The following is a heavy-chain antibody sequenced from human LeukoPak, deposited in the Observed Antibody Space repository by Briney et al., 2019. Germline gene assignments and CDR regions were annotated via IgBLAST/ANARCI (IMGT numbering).Heavy chain of an antibody. CDR2: IYYSGST. CDR3: ARGTTTLDY. J-gene: IGHJ4*02. CDR1: GGSFSGYY. D-gene: IGHD1-7*01. Sequence: PSETLSLTCAVYGGSFSGYYWSWIRQPPGKGLEWIGYIYYSGSTNYNPSLKSRVTISVDRSKNQFSLKLSSVTAADTAVYYCARGTTTLDYWGQGTLVTVSS. V-gene: IGHV4-59*12.